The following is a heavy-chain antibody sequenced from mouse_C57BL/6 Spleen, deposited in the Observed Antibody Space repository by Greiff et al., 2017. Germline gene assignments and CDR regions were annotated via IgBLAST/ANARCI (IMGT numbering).Heavy chain of an antibody. CDR1: GFTFSDYG. CDR2: ISSGSSTI. CDR3: AKGESMDY. J-gene: IGHJ4*01. Sequence: DVMLVESGGGLVKPGGSLKLSCAASGFTFSDYGMHWVRQAPEKGLEWVAYISSGSSTIYYADTVKGRFTISSDNAKNTLFMQMTSLRSEDTAMYYCAKGESMDYWGQGTSVTVSS. V-gene: IGHV5-17*01.